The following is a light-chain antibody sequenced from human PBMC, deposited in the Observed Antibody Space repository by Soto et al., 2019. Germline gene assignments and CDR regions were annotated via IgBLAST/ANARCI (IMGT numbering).Light chain of an antibody. CDR3: SSYAGSNNFGV. J-gene: IGLJ1*01. V-gene: IGLV2-8*01. Sequence: QSALTQPPSASGSPGQSVAISCTGTSSDVGGYNYVSWYQQRPGKAPKLMIYEVSKRPSGVPDRFSGSKSGNTASLTVSGLQAEDEADYYCSSYAGSNNFGVFGPGTKVTVL. CDR2: EVS. CDR1: SSDVGGYNY.